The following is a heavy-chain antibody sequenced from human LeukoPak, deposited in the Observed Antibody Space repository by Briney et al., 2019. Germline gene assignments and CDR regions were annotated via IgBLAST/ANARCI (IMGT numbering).Heavy chain of an antibody. CDR1: GGSFSGYY. J-gene: IGHJ3*02. CDR3: ARDRGDAFDI. Sequence: SETLSLTCAVYGGSFSGYYWSWIRQPPGKGLEWIGEINHSGSTNYNPSLKSRVTISVDTSKNQFSLKLSSVTAADTAVYYCARDRGDAFDIWGQGTMVTVSS. CDR2: INHSGST. V-gene: IGHV4-34*01.